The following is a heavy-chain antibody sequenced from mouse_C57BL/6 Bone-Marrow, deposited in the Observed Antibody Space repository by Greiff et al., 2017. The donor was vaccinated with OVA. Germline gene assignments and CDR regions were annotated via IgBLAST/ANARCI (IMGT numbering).Heavy chain of an antibody. D-gene: IGHD4-1*02. V-gene: IGHV5-16*01. CDR3: AREVPQLDYFDY. J-gene: IGHJ2*01. CDR1: GFTFSDYY. Sequence: EVQLLESEGGLVQPGSSMKLSCTASGFTFSDYYMAWVRQVPEKGLEWVANINYDGSSTYYLDSLKSRFIISRANAKNILYLQMSSLKSEDTATYSCAREVPQLDYFDYWGQGTTLTVSS. CDR2: INYDGSST.